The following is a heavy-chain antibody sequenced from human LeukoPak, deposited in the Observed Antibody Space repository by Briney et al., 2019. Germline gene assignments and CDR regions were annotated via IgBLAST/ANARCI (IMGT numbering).Heavy chain of an antibody. Sequence: GGSLRLSCEASGFNFSSYGMYWVRQAPGKGLEWVSVFNSDGNTHYADSVKGRFTISRDNSKNTLYLQMNSLRAEDTAVYYCAKVPLWFGDHLQPPYYWGQGTLVAVSS. CDR2: FNSDGNT. V-gene: IGHV3-NL1*01. D-gene: IGHD3-10*01. CDR1: GFNFSSYG. J-gene: IGHJ4*02. CDR3: AKVPLWFGDHLQPPYY.